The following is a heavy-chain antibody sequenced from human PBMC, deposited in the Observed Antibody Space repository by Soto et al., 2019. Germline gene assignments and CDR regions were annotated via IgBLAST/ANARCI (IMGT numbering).Heavy chain of an antibody. CDR2: IYYSGST. D-gene: IGHD3-16*01. CDR3: ARENRLRGYYYYGMDV. V-gene: IGHV4-39*02. J-gene: IGHJ6*02. CDR1: GGSISSSSYY. Sequence: TSETLSLTCTVSGGSISSSSYYWGWIRQPPGKGLEWIGSIYYSGSTYYNPSLKSRVTISVDTSKNQFSLKLSSVTAADTAVYYCARENRLRGYYYYGMDVWGQGTTVS.